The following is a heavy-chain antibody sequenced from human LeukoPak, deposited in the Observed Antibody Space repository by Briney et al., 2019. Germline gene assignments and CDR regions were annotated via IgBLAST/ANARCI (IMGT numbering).Heavy chain of an antibody. CDR1: GGSIYNYH. CDR2: IYHSGST. J-gene: IGHJ5*02. V-gene: IGHV4-59*08. Sequence: SETLSLTCIVSGGSIYNYHWSWVRQPPGEGLEWISYIYHSGSTDSNPSLKGRVTTSVDTSKNQFSLSLRSVTAADTAVYYCARTAGSSSWTTWGQGTLVTVSS. D-gene: IGHD6-13*01. CDR3: ARTAGSSSWTT.